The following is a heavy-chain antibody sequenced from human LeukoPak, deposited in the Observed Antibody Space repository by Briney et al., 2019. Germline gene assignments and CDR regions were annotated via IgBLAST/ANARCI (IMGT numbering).Heavy chain of an antibody. CDR2: ISHDGSNT. V-gene: IGHV3-30*18. CDR3: AKDTQYYYDSSGYFDY. D-gene: IGHD3-22*01. CDR1: GFTFSRSA. Sequence: PGGSLRLSCAASGFTFSRSAVHWVRQAPGKGLEWVAVISHDGSNTDYTDSVKGRFTISRDNSKNTLYLQMNSLRAEDTAVYYCAKDTQYYYDSSGYFDYWGQGTLVTVSS. J-gene: IGHJ4*02.